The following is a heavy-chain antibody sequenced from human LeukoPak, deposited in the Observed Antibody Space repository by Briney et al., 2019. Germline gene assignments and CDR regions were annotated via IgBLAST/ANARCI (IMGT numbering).Heavy chain of an antibody. CDR1: GFTFSSYA. V-gene: IGHV3-23*01. J-gene: IGHJ3*02. D-gene: IGHD3-3*01. CDR2: ISGSGGST. Sequence: GGSLRLSCAASGFTFSSYAMSWVRQAPGRGLEWVSAISGSGGSTYYADSVKGRFTISRDNSKNTLYLQMNSLRAEDTAVYYWAKEVGGGGYYDFWSGYHDAFDIWGQGTMVTVSS. CDR3: AKEVGGGGYYDFWSGYHDAFDI.